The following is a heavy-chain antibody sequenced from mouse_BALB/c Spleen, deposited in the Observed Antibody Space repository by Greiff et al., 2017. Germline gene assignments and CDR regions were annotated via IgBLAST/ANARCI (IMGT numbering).Heavy chain of an antibody. Sequence: QVQLKESGAELVRPGSSVKISCKASGYAFSSYWMNWVKQRPGQGLEWIGQIYPGDGDTNYNGKFKGKATLTADKSSSTAYMQLSSLTSEDSAVYFCAREDGSSFYYAMDYWGQGTSVTVSS. CDR2: IYPGDGDT. V-gene: IGHV1-80*01. D-gene: IGHD1-1*01. CDR1: GYAFSSYW. J-gene: IGHJ4*01. CDR3: AREDGSSFYYAMDY.